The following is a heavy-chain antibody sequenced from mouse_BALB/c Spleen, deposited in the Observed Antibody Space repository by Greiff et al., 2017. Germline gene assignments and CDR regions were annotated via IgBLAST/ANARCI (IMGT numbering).Heavy chain of an antibody. CDR1: GFSLTSYG. D-gene: IGHD2-10*02. J-gene: IGHJ4*01. CDR3: ARDRKYGNRYAMDY. V-gene: IGHV2-9*02. Sequence: VQLQQSGPGLVAPSQSLSITCTVSGFSLTSYGVHWVRQPPGKGLEWLGVIWAGGSTNYNSALMSRLSISKDNSKSQVFLKMNSLQTDDTAMYYCARDRKYGNRYAMDYWGQGTSVTVSS. CDR2: IWAGGST.